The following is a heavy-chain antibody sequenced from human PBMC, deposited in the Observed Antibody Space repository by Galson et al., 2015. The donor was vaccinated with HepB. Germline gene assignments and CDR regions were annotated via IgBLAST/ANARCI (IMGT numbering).Heavy chain of an antibody. Sequence: SLRLSCAASGFSFSSYAMSWVRQAPGKGLEWVSVISGSGGSTYYADSVKGRFTISRDNSKNTLYLQMNSLRPEDTAVYYCAKDQGWNMYYFHSWGQGTLVTVSS. CDR1: GFSFSSYA. D-gene: IGHD1/OR15-1a*01. CDR3: AKDQGWNMYYFHS. J-gene: IGHJ4*02. CDR2: ISGSGGST. V-gene: IGHV3-23*01.